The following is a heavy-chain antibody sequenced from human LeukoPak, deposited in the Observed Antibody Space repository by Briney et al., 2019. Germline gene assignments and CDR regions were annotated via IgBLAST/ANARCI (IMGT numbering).Heavy chain of an antibody. D-gene: IGHD6-19*01. CDR2: IYYSGST. CDR3: ARRLYSSGWRVGFDP. CDR1: GYSISSGYF. Sequence: PSETLSLTCTVSGYSISSGYFWSWIRQPPGKGLEWIGYIYYSGSTNYNPSLKSRVTISVDTSKNQFSLKLSSVTAADTAVYYCARRLYSSGWRVGFDPWGQGTLVTVSS. V-gene: IGHV4-59*08. J-gene: IGHJ5*02.